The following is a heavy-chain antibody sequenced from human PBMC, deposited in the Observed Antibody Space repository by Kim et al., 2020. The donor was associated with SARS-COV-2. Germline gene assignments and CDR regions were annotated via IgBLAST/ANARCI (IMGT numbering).Heavy chain of an antibody. J-gene: IGHJ4*02. V-gene: IGHV3-23*01. D-gene: IGHD3-10*01. Sequence: STYYAESVKGRFAISRDNSQKSLFLQMSSRRAEDTALYFCVKGRARGEFDYWGQGTLVIVSS. CDR2: ST. CDR3: VKGRARGEFDY.